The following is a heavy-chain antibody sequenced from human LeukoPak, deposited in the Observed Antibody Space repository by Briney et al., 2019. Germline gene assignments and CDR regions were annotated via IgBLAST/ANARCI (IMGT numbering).Heavy chain of an antibody. J-gene: IGHJ3*02. CDR2: ISGSGGST. CDR1: GFTFSSYA. V-gene: IGHV3-23*01. CDR3: AKDLPLLLGYYYDSSGYSDAFDI. D-gene: IGHD3-22*01. Sequence: PGGSLRLSCAASGFTFSSYAMSWVRQAPGKGLEWVSAISGSGGSTYYADSVKGRFTISRDNSKNTLYLQMNSLRAEDTAVYYCAKDLPLLLGYYYDSSGYSDAFDIWGQGTMVTVSS.